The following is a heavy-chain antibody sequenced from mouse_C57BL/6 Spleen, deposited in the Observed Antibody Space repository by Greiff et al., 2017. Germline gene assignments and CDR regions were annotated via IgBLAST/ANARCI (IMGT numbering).Heavy chain of an antibody. CDR3: ARTYDDSAWFAY. V-gene: IGHV1-69*01. CDR1: GYTFTSYW. D-gene: IGHD2-14*01. CDR2: IDPSDSYT. J-gene: IGHJ3*01. Sequence: QVQLKQPGAELVMPGASVKLSCKASGYTFTSYWMHWVKQRPGQGLEWIGEIDPSDSYTNYNQKFKGKSTLTVDKSSSTAYMQLSSLTSEDSAVYYCARTYDDSAWFAYWGQGTLVTVSA.